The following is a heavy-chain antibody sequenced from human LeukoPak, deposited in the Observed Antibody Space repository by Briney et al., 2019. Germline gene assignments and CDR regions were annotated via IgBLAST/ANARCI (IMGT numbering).Heavy chain of an antibody. CDR3: ARIIEGEQLALDC. CDR2: INQGGSEK. D-gene: IGHD6-13*01. V-gene: IGHV3-7*01. Sequence: PGGSLRLSCAASGFLFSSYAIHWVRQAPGKGLEWVANINQGGSEKHYVDSVRGRFTISRDNAKKSLDLQMHSLRAEDTAVYYCARIIEGEQLALDCWGQGTLVTLSS. CDR1: GFLFSSYA. J-gene: IGHJ4*02.